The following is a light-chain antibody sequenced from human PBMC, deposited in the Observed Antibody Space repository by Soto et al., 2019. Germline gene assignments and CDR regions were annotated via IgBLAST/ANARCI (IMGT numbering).Light chain of an antibody. CDR3: QVWDITTDHYV. J-gene: IGLJ1*01. CDR2: YDS. CDR1: NIGSKR. Sequence: SYELTQPPSVSGAPEKTARITCGGNNIGSKRVHWYRQKPGQAPVVVIYYDSDRPSGIPERFSGSNSGNTATLTISRVAAGDEADYYCQVWDITTDHYVFGTVTKVTVL. V-gene: IGLV3-21*04.